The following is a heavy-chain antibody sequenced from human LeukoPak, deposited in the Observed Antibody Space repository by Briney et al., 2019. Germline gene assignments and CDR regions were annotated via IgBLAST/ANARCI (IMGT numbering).Heavy chain of an antibody. D-gene: IGHD3-22*01. CDR3: ARGQYYYDSSGYTFDY. V-gene: IGHV1-46*01. CDR1: GYTFTSYG. CDR2: INPSGGST. J-gene: IGHJ4*02. Sequence: ASVKVSCKASGYTFTSYGISWVRQAPGQGLEWMGIINPSGGSTSYAQKFQGRVTMTRDTSTSTVYMELSSLRSEDTAVYYCARGQYYYDSSGYTFDYWGQGTLVTVSS.